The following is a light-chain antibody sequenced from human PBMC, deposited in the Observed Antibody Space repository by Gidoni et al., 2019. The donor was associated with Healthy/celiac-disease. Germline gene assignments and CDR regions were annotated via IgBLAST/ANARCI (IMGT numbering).Light chain of an antibody. Sequence: DIVMTQSPDSLAVSLGERATINCKSSQSVLYSSNNKNYLDWYQQKPGQPPKLLIYWASTRESGVPDRFSGSGSGTDFTLTISSLQAEDVAVYYCQQYYSTQFTFGPGTKVDIK. CDR3: QQYYSTQFT. CDR2: WAS. CDR1: QSVLYSSNNKNY. J-gene: IGKJ3*01. V-gene: IGKV4-1*01.